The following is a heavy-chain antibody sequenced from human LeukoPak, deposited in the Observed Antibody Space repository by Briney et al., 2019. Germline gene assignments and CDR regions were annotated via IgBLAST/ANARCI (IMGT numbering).Heavy chain of an antibody. CDR2: IYYSGST. CDR3: ARGQGPYDYVWGSYRSVYFDY. J-gene: IGHJ4*02. CDR1: GGSVSSGSYD. D-gene: IGHD3-16*02. V-gene: IGHV4-61*01. Sequence: PSETLSLTCTVSGGSVSSGSYDWGWIRQPPGKGLEWIGYIYYSGSTNYTPSLKSRVTISVDTSKNQFSLKLSSVTAADTAVYYCARGQGPYDYVWGSYRSVYFDYWGQGTLVTVSS.